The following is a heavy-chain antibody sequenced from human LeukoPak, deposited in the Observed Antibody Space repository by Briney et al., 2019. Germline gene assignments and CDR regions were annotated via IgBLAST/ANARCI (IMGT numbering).Heavy chain of an antibody. CDR1: GGSISDYY. V-gene: IGHV4-59*01. CDR3: AKSPYYYDSSGYAHYYYYYGMDV. Sequence: SEILSLTCTVSGGSISDYYWSWIRQSPGKGLEWIGYIYHSGTTNYNPSLKSRVTISVDTSKNQFSLKLSSVTAADTAVYYCAKSPYYYDSSGYAHYYYYYGMDVWGQGTTVTVSS. J-gene: IGHJ6*02. D-gene: IGHD3-22*01. CDR2: IYHSGTT.